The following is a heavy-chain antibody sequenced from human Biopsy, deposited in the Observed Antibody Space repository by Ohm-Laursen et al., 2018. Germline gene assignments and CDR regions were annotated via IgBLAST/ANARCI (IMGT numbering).Heavy chain of an antibody. V-gene: IGHV4-59*01. J-gene: IGHJ4*02. CDR1: GGSISSYQ. D-gene: IGHD6-25*01. CDR3: AREAAIIDPRTRAFDY. Sequence: GTLSLTCTVSGGSISSYQWTWIRQPPGKGLEWIGYLYNTGGTNYNPSLKSRVAISVDTSKNQFSLKLRSVTAADTAVYYCAREAAIIDPRTRAFDYWGQGTLVTVSS. CDR2: LYNTGGT.